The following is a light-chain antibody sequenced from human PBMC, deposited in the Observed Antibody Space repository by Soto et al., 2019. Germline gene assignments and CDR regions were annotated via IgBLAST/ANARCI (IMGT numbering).Light chain of an antibody. Sequence: EIVLTQSPATLSLSPGEGATLSCRASQSISTSLAWYQQKPGQAPRLLIYDASNRATGIPARFSGGGSGTDLTLTIISLEPEDVAVYYCQQRSNWPPGPLTFGGGTKVEIK. CDR3: QQRSNWPPGPLT. V-gene: IGKV3-11*01. CDR1: QSISTS. J-gene: IGKJ4*01. CDR2: DAS.